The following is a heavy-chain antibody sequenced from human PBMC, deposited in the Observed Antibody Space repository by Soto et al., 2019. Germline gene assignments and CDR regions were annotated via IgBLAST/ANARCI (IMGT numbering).Heavy chain of an antibody. J-gene: IGHJ5*02. Sequence: GSLRLSCAASGFTFSSYWMSWVRQAPGKGLEWVANIKQDGSEKYYVDSVKGRFTISRDNAKNSLYLQMNSLRAEDTAVYYCARPGIAVAGPYNWFDPWGQGTLVTVSS. V-gene: IGHV3-7*03. D-gene: IGHD6-19*01. CDR2: IKQDGSEK. CDR1: GFTFSSYW. CDR3: ARPGIAVAGPYNWFDP.